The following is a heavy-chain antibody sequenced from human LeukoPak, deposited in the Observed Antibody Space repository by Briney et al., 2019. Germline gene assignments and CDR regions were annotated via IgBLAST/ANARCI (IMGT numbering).Heavy chain of an antibody. J-gene: IGHJ4*02. D-gene: IGHD2-2*01. CDR1: GFTFSSYA. CDR3: VKDRHCSSTSFYAPFDY. Sequence: GGSLRLSCSASGFTFSSYAMHWVRQAPGKGPEYVSAISSNGGSTYYADSVKGRFTISRDNSKNTLYLQMSSLRAEDTAVYYCVKDRHCSSTSFYAPFDYWGQGTLVTVSS. V-gene: IGHV3-64D*06. CDR2: ISSNGGST.